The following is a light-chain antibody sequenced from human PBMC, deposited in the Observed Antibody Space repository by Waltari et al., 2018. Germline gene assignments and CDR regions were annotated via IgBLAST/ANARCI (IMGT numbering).Light chain of an antibody. V-gene: IGKV1-5*03. CDR1: PTISYW. J-gene: IGKJ2*01. Sequence: DIQMTQSPSTLSAFVGDTVTLTCRASPTISYWLAWYQQKPGKAPKLLIYKSSTLERGVPSRFSGSGSGTEFTLTISSLQPDDFANYYCQQYDSYSPYTFGQGTKLEIK. CDR2: KSS. CDR3: QQYDSYSPYT.